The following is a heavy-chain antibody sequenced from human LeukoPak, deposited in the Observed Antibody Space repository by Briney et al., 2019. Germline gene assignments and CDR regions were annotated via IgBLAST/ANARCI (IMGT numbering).Heavy chain of an antibody. Sequence: PSETLSLTCAVSGYSISSGYYWGWIRQPPGKGLEWIGSIYHSGSTYYNPSLKSRVTISVDTSKNQFSLKLSSVTAADTAVYYCARLWYYDFWSGYYRGDDYFDYWGQGTLVTVSS. CDR3: ARLWYYDFWSGYYRGDDYFDY. V-gene: IGHV4-38-2*01. CDR2: IYHSGST. J-gene: IGHJ4*02. CDR1: GYSISSGYY. D-gene: IGHD3-3*01.